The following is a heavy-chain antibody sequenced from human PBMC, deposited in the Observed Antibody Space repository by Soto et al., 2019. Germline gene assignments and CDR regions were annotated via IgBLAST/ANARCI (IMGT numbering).Heavy chain of an antibody. Sequence: GASVKVSCKASGYTFTRYAIHWVRQAPGQSLEWMGWINTGNGNTKYSEKFQGRVTITRDTSASTAYMELSSLRSEDTAVYYCARDELYFDYWGQGTLVTVSS. V-gene: IGHV1-3*04. J-gene: IGHJ4*02. CDR1: GYTFTRYA. D-gene: IGHD1-7*01. CDR3: ARDELYFDY. CDR2: INTGNGNT.